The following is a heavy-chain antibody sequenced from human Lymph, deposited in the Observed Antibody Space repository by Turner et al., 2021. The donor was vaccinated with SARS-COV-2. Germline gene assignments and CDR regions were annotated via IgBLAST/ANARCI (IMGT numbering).Heavy chain of an antibody. J-gene: IGHJ5*02. CDR3: ARRGYSYGSGEFP. V-gene: IGHV4-39*01. Sequence: QLQLQESGPGLVKPSETLSLTCTVSGGSISSRSYYWGWIRQPPGKGLEWIGSIYYSGSTYYNPSLQSRVTISVDTSKKQFSLKLSSVTAADTAVYYCARRGYSYGSGEFPWGQGTLVTVSS. CDR2: IYYSGST. CDR1: GGSISSRSYY. D-gene: IGHD5-18*01.